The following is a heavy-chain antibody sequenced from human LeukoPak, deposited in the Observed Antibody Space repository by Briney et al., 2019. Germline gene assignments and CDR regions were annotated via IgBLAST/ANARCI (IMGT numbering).Heavy chain of an antibody. CDR1: GGTFSSYA. V-gene: IGHV1-69*13. CDR3: ARGYDSSGYYFNY. Sequence: ASVKVSCKASGGTFSSYAISWVRQAPGQGLEWMGGIIPIFGTANYAQKFQGRVTVTADESTSTAYMELSSLRSEDTAVYYCARGYDSSGYYFNYWGQGTLVTVSS. J-gene: IGHJ4*02. D-gene: IGHD3-22*01. CDR2: IIPIFGTA.